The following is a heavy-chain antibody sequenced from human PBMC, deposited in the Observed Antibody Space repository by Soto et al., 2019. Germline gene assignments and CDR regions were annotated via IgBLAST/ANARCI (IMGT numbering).Heavy chain of an antibody. V-gene: IGHV3-72*01. CDR3: ASQELVGSARDRYFDF. Sequence: EVQLVESGGGLVQPGGSLRLSCVASGFIFSDHFMDWVRQVPGKGLEWVARIKTKAISYATQYAASVQGRFTVSRDDSRNSLFQQMDNLRAEDTAVYFCASQELVGSARDRYFDFWGRGTLVTVSS. CDR1: GFIFSDHF. CDR2: IKTKAISYAT. D-gene: IGHD3-10*01. J-gene: IGHJ2*01.